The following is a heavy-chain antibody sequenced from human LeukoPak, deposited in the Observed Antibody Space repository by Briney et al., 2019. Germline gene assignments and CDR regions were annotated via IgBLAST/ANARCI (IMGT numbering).Heavy chain of an antibody. D-gene: IGHD2-15*01. CDR2: TKHSGST. CDR1: GGGLRGYF. V-gene: IGHV4-34*01. J-gene: IGHJ6*04. Sequence: FETLSLTSAVYGGGLRGYFWSWIRPPPRQGRGWIWGTKHSGSTHYNPSPKSRVTISVDTSKNQFSLKLSSVTAADTAVYYCARVGYCSGGSCYPYYYYYYGMDVWGKGTTVTVSS. CDR3: ARVGYCSGGSCYPYYYYYYGMDV.